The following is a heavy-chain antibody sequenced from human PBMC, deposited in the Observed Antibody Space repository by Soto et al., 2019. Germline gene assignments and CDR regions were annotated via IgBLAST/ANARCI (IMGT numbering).Heavy chain of an antibody. Sequence: GESLKISCKGSGYSFTYYWIGWVRQMPEKGLEWMGTIYPGDSDTRYSPSFQGHVTISANKSISIPSLQWSSLKASDTAMYYCARMWHDGVDYWGQGTLVTVSS. CDR3: ARMWHDGVDY. V-gene: IGHV5-51*01. D-gene: IGHD1-1*01. CDR1: GYSFTYYW. CDR2: IYPGDSDT. J-gene: IGHJ4*02.